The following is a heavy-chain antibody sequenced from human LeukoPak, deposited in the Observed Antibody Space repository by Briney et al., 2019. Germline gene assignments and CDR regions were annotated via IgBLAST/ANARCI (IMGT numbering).Heavy chain of an antibody. CDR2: IYPGDSDT. D-gene: IGHD3-16*01. CDR3: ARPGRTCLGELNAFDL. J-gene: IGHJ3*01. CDR1: GYSFTTYW. V-gene: IGHV5-51*01. Sequence: GESLKISCKGSGYSFTTYWIGWVGQMPGKVLEWMGIIYPGDSDTRYSPSFQGQVTTSADKSIRTAYLQWSSLKASDTATYYCARPGRTCLGELNAFDLWGQGTMVTVSS.